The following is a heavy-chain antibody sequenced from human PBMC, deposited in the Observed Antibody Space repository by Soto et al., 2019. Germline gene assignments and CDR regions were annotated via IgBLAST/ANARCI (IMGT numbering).Heavy chain of an antibody. CDR3: TRGSSGSHFDY. Sequence: QVQLQESGPGLVKPSGTLSLSCAVSGGSISSSNWWSWVRQPPGKGLEWIGETYHSGSTNYNPSLKSRVTISVDKPKNQFSLKLSSVTAADTAVYYCTRGSSGSHFDYWGQGTLVTVSS. J-gene: IGHJ4*02. V-gene: IGHV4-4*02. CDR1: GGSISSSNW. D-gene: IGHD1-26*01. CDR2: TYHSGST.